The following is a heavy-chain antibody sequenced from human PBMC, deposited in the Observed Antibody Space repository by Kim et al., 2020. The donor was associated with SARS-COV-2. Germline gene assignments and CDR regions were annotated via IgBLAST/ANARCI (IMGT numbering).Heavy chain of an antibody. CDR3: ASDRNRSGKVTHRYYYYG. CDR2: IYYSGST. CDR1: GGSISSYY. Sequence: SETLSLTCTVSGGSISSYYWSWIRQPPGKGLEWIGYIYYSGSTNYNPSLKSRVTISVDTSKNKFSLKLRSVTVADTAVDYCASDRNRSGKVTHRYYYYG. J-gene: IGHJ6*01. D-gene: IGHD3-10*01. V-gene: IGHV4-59*01.